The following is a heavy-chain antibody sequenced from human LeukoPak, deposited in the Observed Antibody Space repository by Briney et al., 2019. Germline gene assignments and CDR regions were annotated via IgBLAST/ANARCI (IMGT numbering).Heavy chain of an antibody. CDR1: GPTLSRLV. CDR3: ATAVADFSDY. D-gene: IGHD6-19*01. CDR2: IVGSGSRT. J-gene: IGHJ4*02. V-gene: IGHV3-23*01. Sequence: GESLTPSCEASGPTLSRLVMRWVRQAPGKGLEWVSSIVGSGSRTYYGDSVKGRFTISRDNSKNTLYLQMSGLRAEDTAVYYCATAVADFSDYWGQGTLVTVSS.